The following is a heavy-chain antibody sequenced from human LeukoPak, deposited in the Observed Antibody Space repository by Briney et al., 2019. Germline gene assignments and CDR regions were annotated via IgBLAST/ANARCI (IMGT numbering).Heavy chain of an antibody. D-gene: IGHD3-10*01. J-gene: IGHJ4*02. CDR2: INSDGSST. CDR3: ATGTWHASGVNY. Sequence: HPGGSLRLSCAASGFTFSSYWMHWVRQAPGKGLVWVSRINSDGSSTSYADSVKGRFTISRDNAKNTLYLQMNSLRAEDTAVYHCATGTWHASGVNYWGQGTLVTVSS. CDR1: GFTFSSYW. V-gene: IGHV3-74*01.